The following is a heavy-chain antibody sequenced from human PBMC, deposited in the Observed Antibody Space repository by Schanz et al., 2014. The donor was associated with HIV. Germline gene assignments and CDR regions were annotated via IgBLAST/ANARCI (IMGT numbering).Heavy chain of an antibody. J-gene: IGHJ4*02. V-gene: IGHV3-9*01. D-gene: IGHD3-10*01. Sequence: VKLVESGGGSLQPGRSLRLSCEASGFTFHDCAMHWVRQVPEKGLEWVSGISWSGRNTGYVDSVRGRFTISRDNAKNSLYLQMTGLKAEDTAVYYCARAMLISGTGYWTGENYWGQGTLVTVS. CDR2: ISWSGRNT. CDR1: GFTFHDCA. CDR3: ARAMLISGTGYWTGENY.